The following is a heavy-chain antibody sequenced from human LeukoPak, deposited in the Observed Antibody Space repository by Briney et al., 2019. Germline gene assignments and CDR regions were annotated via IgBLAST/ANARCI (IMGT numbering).Heavy chain of an antibody. D-gene: IGHD3-3*01. CDR3: ARSGVGYYDFWSGYPRSNWFDP. Sequence: SETLSLTCAVYGGSFSGYYWSWIRQPPGKGLEWIGEINHSGSTNYNPSLKSRVTISVDTSKNQFSQKLSSVTAADTAVYYCARSGVGYYDFWSGYPRSNWFDPWGQGTLVTVSS. CDR2: INHSGST. J-gene: IGHJ5*02. V-gene: IGHV4-34*01. CDR1: GGSFSGYY.